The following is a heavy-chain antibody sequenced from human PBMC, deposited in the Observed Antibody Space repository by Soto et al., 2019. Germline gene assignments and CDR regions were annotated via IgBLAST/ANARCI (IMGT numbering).Heavy chain of an antibody. V-gene: IGHV1-2*02. CDR2: INLNSGDT. Sequence: GASVKVSCKASGYTFTGYFIHWVRQAPGQGLDWVGWINLNSGDTNYAQNFQGRVTMTRDTSISTAYMELSRLRSDDTAVYYCARVKHYYDSSGSLCYWGQGTLVTVSS. CDR1: GYTFTGYF. J-gene: IGHJ4*02. D-gene: IGHD3-22*01. CDR3: ARVKHYYDSSGSLCY.